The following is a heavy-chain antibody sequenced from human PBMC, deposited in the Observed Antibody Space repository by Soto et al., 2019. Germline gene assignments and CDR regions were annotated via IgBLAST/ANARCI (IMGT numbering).Heavy chain of an antibody. D-gene: IGHD6-19*01. CDR1: GGTFSSYA. CDR2: IIPIFGTA. V-gene: IGHV1-69*13. Sequence: SVKVSCKASGGTFSSYAISWVRQAPGQGLERMGGIIPIFGTANYAQKFQGRVTITADESTSTAYMELRSLRSDDTAVYYCASFLGGIAVACTLDKLNNGYYYGMDVRGQRTTVTVSS. J-gene: IGHJ6*02. CDR3: ASFLGGIAVACTLDKLNNGYYYGMDV.